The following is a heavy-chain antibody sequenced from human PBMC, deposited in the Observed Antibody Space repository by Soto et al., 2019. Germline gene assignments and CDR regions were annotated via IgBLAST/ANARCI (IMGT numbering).Heavy chain of an antibody. CDR1: GGSISSYY. CDR3: ARVVVAATLSVSYYYYMDV. V-gene: IGHV4-59*01. J-gene: IGHJ6*03. CDR2: IYYSGST. D-gene: IGHD2-15*01. Sequence: SETLSLTCTVSGGSISSYYWSWIRQPPGKGLEWIGYIYYSGSTNYNPSLKSRVTISVDTSKNQFSLKLSSVTAADTAVYYCARVVVAATLSVSYYYYMDVWGKGTTVTVSS.